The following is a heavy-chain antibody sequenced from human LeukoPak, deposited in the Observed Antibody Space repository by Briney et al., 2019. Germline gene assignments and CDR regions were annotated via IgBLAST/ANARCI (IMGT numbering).Heavy chain of an antibody. CDR3: ARHEYSSSSSSVDY. Sequence: PSETLSLTCTVSGGSISSSSYYWGWIRQPPGEGLEWIGSIYYSGSTYYNPSLKSRVTISVDTSKNQFSLKLSSVTAADTAVYYCARHEYSSSSSSVDYWGQGTLVTVSS. CDR1: GGSISSSSYY. CDR2: IYYSGST. V-gene: IGHV4-39*01. D-gene: IGHD6-6*01. J-gene: IGHJ4*02.